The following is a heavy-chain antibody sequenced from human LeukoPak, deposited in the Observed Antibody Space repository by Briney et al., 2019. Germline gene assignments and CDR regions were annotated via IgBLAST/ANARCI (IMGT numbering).Heavy chain of an antibody. CDR2: INPNSGGT. CDR3: ARAGAVVDNWFDP. V-gene: IGHV1-2*02. D-gene: IGHD2-15*01. J-gene: IGHJ5*02. CDR1: GYTFTGYY. Sequence: ASVKVSCKASGYTFTGYYMHWVRQAPGQGLEWMGWINPNSGGTNYAQKFQGRVTMTRDTSISTAYMELRSLRSDDTAVYYCARAGAVVDNWFDPWGQGTPVTVSS.